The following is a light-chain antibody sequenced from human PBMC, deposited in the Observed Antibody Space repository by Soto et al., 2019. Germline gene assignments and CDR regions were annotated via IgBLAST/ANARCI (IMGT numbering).Light chain of an antibody. CDR1: QGFSNY. CDR3: QKYNSAPHI. V-gene: IGKV1-27*01. CDR2: AAS. J-gene: IGKJ2*01. Sequence: DIQMTQSPSSLSASVGDRVTITCRASQGFSNYLAWYQQKPGKVPKLLSYAASTLQLGVPSRFSGSGSGTDFTLTISSLQPGDVATYYCQKYNSAPHIFGQGTKLEIK.